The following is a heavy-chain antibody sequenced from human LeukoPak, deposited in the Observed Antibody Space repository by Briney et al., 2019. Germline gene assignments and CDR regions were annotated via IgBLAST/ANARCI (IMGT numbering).Heavy chain of an antibody. CDR2: ISYDGRNK. CDR3: ASHWAQQVVSDY. D-gene: IGHD6-13*01. CDR1: GFTFSSYG. J-gene: IGHJ4*02. Sequence: PGGSLRLSCAASGFTFSSYGMHWVRQAPGKGLERVAVISYDGRNKYYADSVKGRFTISRDNSKNTLYLQMNSLRTEDTAVYYCASHWAQQVVSDYWGQGTLVTVSS. V-gene: IGHV3-30*03.